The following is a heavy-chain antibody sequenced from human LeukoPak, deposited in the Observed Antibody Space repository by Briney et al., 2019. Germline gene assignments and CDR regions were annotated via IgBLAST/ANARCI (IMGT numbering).Heavy chain of an antibody. CDR3: VLYGLGSPR. Sequence: PGGSLRLSCAASGFSFSIYYMHWVRQAPGKGLVWVSRINSDATETVYADSVRGRFTISRDNAKNTLYLQMNSLRGEDTAVYCCVLYGLGSPRWGQGTLVTVSS. J-gene: IGHJ4*02. D-gene: IGHD3-10*01. CDR2: INSDATET. V-gene: IGHV3-74*01. CDR1: GFSFSIYY.